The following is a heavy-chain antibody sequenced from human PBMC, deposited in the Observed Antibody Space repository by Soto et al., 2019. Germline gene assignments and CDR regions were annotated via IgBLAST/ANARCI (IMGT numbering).Heavy chain of an antibody. CDR3: ARDPYYDSSGYLPSYGMDV. CDR1: GFTVSSNY. CDR2: IYSGGST. J-gene: IGHJ6*02. D-gene: IGHD3-22*01. V-gene: IGHV3-53*04. Sequence: GGSLRLSCAASGFTVSSNYMSWVRQAPGKGLEWVSVIYSGGSTYYADSVKGRFTISRHNSKNTLYLQMNSLRAEDTAVYYCARDPYYDSSGYLPSYGMDVWGQGTTVTVSS.